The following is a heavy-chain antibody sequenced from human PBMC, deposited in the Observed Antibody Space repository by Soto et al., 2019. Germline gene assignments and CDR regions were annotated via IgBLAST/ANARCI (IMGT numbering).Heavy chain of an antibody. Sequence: QVHLVQSGAEMRKPGSSVKVSCKASGGTFNSGTFSWVRQAPGQALEWVGRIIPKHGIPNYAQKFRDRLTITADTASSTVYMELRSLRSDDTAMYYCARDPRGAGSGPNVWFDSWGQGTQVIVSS. CDR2: IIPKHGIP. J-gene: IGHJ5*01. D-gene: IGHD6-13*01. CDR3: ARDPRGAGSGPNVWFDS. CDR1: GGTFNSGT. V-gene: IGHV1-69*02.